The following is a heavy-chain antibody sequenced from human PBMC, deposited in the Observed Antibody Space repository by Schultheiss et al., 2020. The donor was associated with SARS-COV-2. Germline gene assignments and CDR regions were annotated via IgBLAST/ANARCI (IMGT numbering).Heavy chain of an antibody. CDR1: GGSISSSSYY. V-gene: IGHV4-39*07. Sequence: SETLSLTCTVSGGSISSSSYYWGWIRQPPGKGLEWIGSIYYSGSTYYNPSLKSRVTISVDTSKNQFSLKLSSVTAADTAVYYCARGYSSSSYGMDVWGQGTTVTVSS. CDR3: ARGYSSSSYGMDV. J-gene: IGHJ6*02. D-gene: IGHD6-13*01. CDR2: IYYSGST.